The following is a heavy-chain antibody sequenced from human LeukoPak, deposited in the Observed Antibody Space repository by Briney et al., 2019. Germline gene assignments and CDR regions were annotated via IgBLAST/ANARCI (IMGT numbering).Heavy chain of an antibody. CDR1: GFTFGDYA. D-gene: IGHD3-3*01. V-gene: IGHV3-49*04. Sequence: GGSLRLSCTASGFTFGDYAMSWVRHAPGKGLEWVGFIRSKAYGGTTEYAASVKGRFTISRDDSKSIAYLQMNSLKTEDTAVYYCTRDVRFLVSFYYYYMDVWGKGTTVTVSS. CDR3: TRDVRFLVSFYYYYMDV. CDR2: IRSKAYGGTT. J-gene: IGHJ6*03.